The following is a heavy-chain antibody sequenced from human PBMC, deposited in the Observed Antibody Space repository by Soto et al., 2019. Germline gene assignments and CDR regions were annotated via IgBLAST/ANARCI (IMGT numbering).Heavy chain of an antibody. V-gene: IGHV3-15*01. CDR1: GFTFSNAW. CDR3: TTAPAAAGTYFDY. Sequence: GGSLRLSCAASGFTFSNAWMSWVRQAPGKGLEWVGRIKSKTDGGTTDYATPVKGRFTISRDDSKNTLYLQMNSLKTEDTAVYYCTTAPAAAGTYFDYWGQGTLVTVSS. CDR2: IKSKTDGGTT. J-gene: IGHJ4*02. D-gene: IGHD6-13*01.